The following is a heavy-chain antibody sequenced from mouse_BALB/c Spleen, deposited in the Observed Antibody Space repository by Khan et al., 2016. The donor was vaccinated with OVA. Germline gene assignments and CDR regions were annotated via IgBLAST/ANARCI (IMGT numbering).Heavy chain of an antibody. CDR1: GYTFTDYG. V-gene: IGHV1-81*01. D-gene: IGHD1-1*02. CDR2: IFTGSGNT. Sequence: QVQLQQSGPALVKPGASLKLSCKASGYTFTDYGIGWVKQRTRQGIEGIGDIFTGSGNTTYNEKFKDRATLTADKSTNTAYMQLSSLTSEDTAVSFCSPGGFSVFAYWGQGTLFTVSA. CDR3: SPGGFSVFAY. J-gene: IGHJ3*01.